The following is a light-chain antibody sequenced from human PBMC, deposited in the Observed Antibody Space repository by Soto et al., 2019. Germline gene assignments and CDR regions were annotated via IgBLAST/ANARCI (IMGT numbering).Light chain of an antibody. J-gene: IGLJ1*01. CDR2: AVS. V-gene: IGLV2-14*01. Sequence: QSALTQPASVSGSPGQSITISCTGARSDVGNYDYVSWYQQHPGKATKLIMYAVSHRPSGVSSRFSGSKSGNTASLTISGLQAEDEAAYDCRSYTATNPLVVFGTGTKLTVL. CDR1: RSDVGNYDY. CDR3: RSYTATNPLVV.